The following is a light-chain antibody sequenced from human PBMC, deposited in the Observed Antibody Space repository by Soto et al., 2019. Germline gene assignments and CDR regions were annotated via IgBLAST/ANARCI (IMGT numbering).Light chain of an antibody. CDR1: QSVSSN. V-gene: IGKV3-15*01. CDR2: GAS. J-gene: IGKJ1*01. Sequence: EIVMTQSPATLSVSPGERATLSCRASQSVSSNLAWYQQKPGQAPRLLIYGASTRATGIPARFSGSGSGTEFTLTVSNLQSEDFAVYYCHQYDNWPRTFGQGTKVEIK. CDR3: HQYDNWPRT.